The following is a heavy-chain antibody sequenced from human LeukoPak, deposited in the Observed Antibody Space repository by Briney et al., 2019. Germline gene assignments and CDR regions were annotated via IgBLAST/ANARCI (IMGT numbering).Heavy chain of an antibody. D-gene: IGHD3-3*01. CDR2: VDPEDGET. CDR3: ATDHGIFGVVISAFDI. Sequence: ASVKVSCKASGYTFTDYYMHWVRQAPGKGLEWMGRVDPEDGETIYAEKFQGRVTITADTSTDTAYMELSSLRSEDTAVYYCATDHGIFGVVISAFDIWGQGTMVTVSS. V-gene: IGHV1-69-2*01. J-gene: IGHJ3*02. CDR1: GYTFTDYY.